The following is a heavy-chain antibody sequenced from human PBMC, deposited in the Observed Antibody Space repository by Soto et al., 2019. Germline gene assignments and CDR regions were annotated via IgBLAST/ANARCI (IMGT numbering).Heavy chain of an antibody. Sequence: EVQLLESGGGLVQPGGSLRLSCAASGFTFKSYAMTWVRQAPGKGLEWVSAISGSGTNTSYTDSVKGRFTISRDNSKNTLYLQMNSLRAEDTAVYHCAKDLGGYLTGAYFDYWGPGTLVTVSS. J-gene: IGHJ4*02. V-gene: IGHV3-23*01. D-gene: IGHD3-10*01. CDR1: GFTFKSYA. CDR2: ISGSGTNT. CDR3: AKDLGGYLTGAYFDY.